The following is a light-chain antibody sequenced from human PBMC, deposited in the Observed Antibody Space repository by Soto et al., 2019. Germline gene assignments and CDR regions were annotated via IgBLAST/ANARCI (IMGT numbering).Light chain of an antibody. CDR1: ESVSSD. J-gene: IGKJ1*01. CDR3: HQYGSSPPWT. Sequence: EIVMTQPPATLSVSPGERATLSCRASESVSSDLAWYHQKPGQAPRLLIYCAYTRATGIPARFSGSGSGTDFTLTISRLEPEDFAVDYCHQYGSSPPWTFGQGTKVDIK. V-gene: IGKV3-20*01. CDR2: CAY.